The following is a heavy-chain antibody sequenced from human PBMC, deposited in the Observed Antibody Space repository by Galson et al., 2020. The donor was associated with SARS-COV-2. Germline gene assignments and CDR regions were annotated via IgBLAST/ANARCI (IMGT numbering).Heavy chain of an antibody. CDR1: GVSISSGGSY. D-gene: IGHD4-17*01. CDR3: AKVESNGYGDLGTTWFDP. CDR2: IYSTGST. Sequence: SETLSLTCTVSGVSISSGGSYWTWIRQHPGKGLEWIGYIYSTGSTYYNSSLKSRVTISLDTSKNQLSLKLSSVTAADTAVYYCAKVESNGYGDLGTTWFDPWGQGTLVTVSS. V-gene: IGHV4-31*03. J-gene: IGHJ5*02.